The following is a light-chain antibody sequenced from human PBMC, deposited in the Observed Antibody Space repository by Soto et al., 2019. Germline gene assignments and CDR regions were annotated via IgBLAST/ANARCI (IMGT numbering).Light chain of an antibody. Sequence: EIVLTQSRGTLSLSPGERATLSCRASQSVSSSSLAWYQQKPGQAPRLLIYGASSRATGIPDRFSGSGSGTDFTLTISRLEPEDFALYYCQEYGTSRTFGQGTKVEIK. CDR3: QEYGTSRT. V-gene: IGKV3-20*01. CDR1: QSVSSSS. CDR2: GAS. J-gene: IGKJ1*01.